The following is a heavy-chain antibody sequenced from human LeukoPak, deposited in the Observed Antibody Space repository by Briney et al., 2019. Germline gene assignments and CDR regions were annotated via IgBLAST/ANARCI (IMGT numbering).Heavy chain of an antibody. J-gene: IGHJ5*02. CDR2: INPNSGGT. CDR1: GYTFTGYY. CDR3: ARDKGWELQNWFDP. D-gene: IGHD1-26*01. V-gene: IGHV1-2*02. Sequence: ASVKVSCKASGYTFTGYYMHWVRQAPGQGPEWMGWINPNSGGTNYAQKFQGRVTMTRDTSISTAYMELSRLRSDDTAVYYCARDKGWELQNWFDPWGQGTLVTVSS.